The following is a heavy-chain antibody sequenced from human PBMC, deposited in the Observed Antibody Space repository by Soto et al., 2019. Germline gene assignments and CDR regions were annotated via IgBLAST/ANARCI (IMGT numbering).Heavy chain of an antibody. CDR1: GFTFDYYW. V-gene: IGHV3-74*01. Sequence: LVASGGGLVQSGGSLRLSCAASGFTFDYYWMHWVRQVPGKGLLWFSHIQNEASLTTYADSVKGRLIISRDNAQNTLYLQINGLRVEDTAVYFCVRGQRGGFYLWGQGTMGTVSS. CDR3: VRGQRGGFYL. CDR2: IQNEASLT. D-gene: IGHD2-15*01. J-gene: IGHJ3*01.